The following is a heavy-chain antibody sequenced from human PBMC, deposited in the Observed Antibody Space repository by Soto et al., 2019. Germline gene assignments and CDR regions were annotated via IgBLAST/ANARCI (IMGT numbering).Heavy chain of an antibody. V-gene: IGHV3-11*06. J-gene: IGHJ4*02. CDR1: GFTFSDYY. CDR2: ISSSSSYT. D-gene: IGHD3-22*01. Sequence: GGSLRLSCAASGFTFSDYYMSWIRQAPGKRLEWVSYISSSSSYTNYADSVKGRFTISRDNAKNSLYLQMNSLRAEDTAVYYCAREIDYYDSSGYYDYWGQGTLVTVSS. CDR3: AREIDYYDSSGYYDY.